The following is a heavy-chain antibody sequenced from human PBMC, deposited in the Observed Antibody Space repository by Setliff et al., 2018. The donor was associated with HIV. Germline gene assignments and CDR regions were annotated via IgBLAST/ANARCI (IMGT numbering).Heavy chain of an antibody. V-gene: IGHV3-15*01. Sequence: NPGGSLRLSCAASGFTFSNAWMNWVRQAPGKGLEWLGRIKSELDGGTTDYAAPVKDRFTISRDDSRNTLYLQMNSLKIEDTAVYFCTTTDPYYYDSSGYYKPRYYYYLDVWGKGTTVTVSS. CDR1: GFTFSNAW. CDR3: TTTDPYYYDSSGYYKPRYYYYLDV. J-gene: IGHJ6*03. CDR2: IKSELDGGTT. D-gene: IGHD3-22*01.